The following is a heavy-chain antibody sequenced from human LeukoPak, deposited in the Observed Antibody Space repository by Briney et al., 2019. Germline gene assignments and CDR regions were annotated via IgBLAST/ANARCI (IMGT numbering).Heavy chain of an antibody. CDR3: ARDQYYYDSSGYPYYFDY. CDR1: GFTFSSYS. J-gene: IGHJ4*02. CDR2: ISGSSSYI. V-gene: IGHV3-21*01. D-gene: IGHD3-22*01. Sequence: GGSLRLSCAASGFTFSSYSMNWVRQAQGKGLEWVSSISGSSSYIYYADSVKGRFTISRDNAKNSLYLQMNSLRAEDTAVYYCARDQYYYDSSGYPYYFDYWGQGTLVTVSS.